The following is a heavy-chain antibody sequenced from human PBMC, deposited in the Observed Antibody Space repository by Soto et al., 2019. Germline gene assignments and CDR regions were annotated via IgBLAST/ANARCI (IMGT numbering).Heavy chain of an antibody. J-gene: IGHJ6*02. CDR2: IWYDGSNK. D-gene: IGHD4-17*01. CDR3: ARESPISYGDYYYYGMDV. CDR1: GFTFSSYG. Sequence: QVQLVESGGGVVQPGRSLRLSCAASGFTFSSYGVHWVRQAPGKGLEWVAVIWYDGSNKYYADSVKGRFTISRDNSKNTLYLQMNSLRAEDTAVYYCARESPISYGDYYYYGMDVWGQGTTVTVSS. V-gene: IGHV3-33*01.